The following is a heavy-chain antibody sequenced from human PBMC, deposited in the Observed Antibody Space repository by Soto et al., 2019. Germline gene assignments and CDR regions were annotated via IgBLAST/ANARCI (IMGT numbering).Heavy chain of an antibody. CDR1: GGSISSGDYY. CDR2: IYYSGST. CDR3: ARDRMDLYYYYYGMDV. J-gene: IGHJ6*02. V-gene: IGHV4-30-4*01. Sequence: SETLSLTCTVSGGSISSGDYYWSWIRQPPGKGLEWIGYIYYSGSTYYNPSLKSRVTISVDTSKNQFSLKLSSVTAADTAVYYCARDRMDLYYYYYGMDVWGQGTTVTVSS.